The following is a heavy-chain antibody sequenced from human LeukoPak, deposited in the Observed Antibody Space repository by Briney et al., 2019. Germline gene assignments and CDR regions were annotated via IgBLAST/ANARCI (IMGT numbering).Heavy chain of an antibody. CDR1: GGSISSGSYY. J-gene: IGHJ5*02. Sequence: SETLSLTCTVSGGSISSGSYYWSWIRQPAGKGLECIGRIYTSGSTNYNPSLKSRVTISVDTSKNQFSLNLSSVTAADTAVYYCARQEIGLRSFDPWGQGTLVTVSS. CDR2: IYTSGST. D-gene: IGHD3/OR15-3a*01. CDR3: ARQEIGLRSFDP. V-gene: IGHV4-61*02.